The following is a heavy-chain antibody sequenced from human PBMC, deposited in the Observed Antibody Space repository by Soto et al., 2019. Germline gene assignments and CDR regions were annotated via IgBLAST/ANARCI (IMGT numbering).Heavy chain of an antibody. Sequence: SETLSLTCAVYGGSFSGYYWSWIRQPPGKGLEWIGEINHSGSTNYNPSLKSRVTISVDTSKNQFSLKLSSVTAADTAVYYCATRRDEDNYYDSSGQREYYFDYWGQGTLVTVSS. CDR3: ATRRDEDNYYDSSGQREYYFDY. J-gene: IGHJ4*02. CDR1: GGSFSGYY. V-gene: IGHV4-34*01. CDR2: INHSGST. D-gene: IGHD3-22*01.